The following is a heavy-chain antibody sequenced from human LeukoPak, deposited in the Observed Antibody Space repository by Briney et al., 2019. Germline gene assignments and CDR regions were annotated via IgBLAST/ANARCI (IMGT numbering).Heavy chain of an antibody. Sequence: ASVKVSCKTSGYTFTSYGISWVRHAPGQGLEWMGWISAYHGNTNYAQKLQGRVTMTTDTSTTTAYMELRSLRSDDTAVYYCATHMDTAMIKAEFDYWGQGTLVTVSS. CDR3: ATHMDTAMIKAEFDY. CDR1: GYTFTSYG. V-gene: IGHV1-18*01. D-gene: IGHD5-18*01. J-gene: IGHJ4*02. CDR2: ISAYHGNT.